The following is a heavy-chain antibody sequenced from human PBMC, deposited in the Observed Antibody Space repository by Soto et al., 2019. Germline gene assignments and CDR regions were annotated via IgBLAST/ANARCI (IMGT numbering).Heavy chain of an antibody. Sequence: SETLSLTCTVSGGSISSYYWSWIRQPPGKGLEWIGYIYYSGSTNYNPSLKSRVTISVDTSKNQFSLKLSSVTAADTAVYYCGRQVPSGYCSGGSCLGDFDYWGQGTLVTVSS. V-gene: IGHV4-59*08. J-gene: IGHJ4*02. CDR1: GGSISSYY. CDR3: GRQVPSGYCSGGSCLGDFDY. CDR2: IYYSGST. D-gene: IGHD2-15*01.